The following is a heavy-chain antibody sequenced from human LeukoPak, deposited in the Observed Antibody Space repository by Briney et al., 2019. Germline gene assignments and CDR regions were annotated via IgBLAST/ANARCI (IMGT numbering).Heavy chain of an antibody. J-gene: IGHJ3*02. V-gene: IGHV3-21*01. CDR1: GFTFSSYS. Sequence: GALRLSCAASGFTFSSYSMNWVRQAPGKGLEWVSTISSSSSYIYYADSVKGRFTISRDNAKNSLYLQMNSLRAEDTAVYYCATGPPFDIWGQGTMATVSS. CDR2: ISSSSSYI. CDR3: ATGPPFDI.